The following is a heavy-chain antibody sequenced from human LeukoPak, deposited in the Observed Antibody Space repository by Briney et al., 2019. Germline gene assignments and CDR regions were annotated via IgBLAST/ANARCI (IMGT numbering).Heavy chain of an antibody. Sequence: SETLSLTCAVYGGSFSGYCWSWIRQPPGKGLEWIGEINHSGSTNYNPSLKSRVTISGDTSKNQFSLKLSSVTAADTAVYYCANSGLLRKPFDYWGQGTLVTVSS. CDR1: GGSFSGYC. V-gene: IGHV4-34*01. J-gene: IGHJ4*02. D-gene: IGHD4-17*01. CDR2: INHSGST. CDR3: ANSGLLRKPFDY.